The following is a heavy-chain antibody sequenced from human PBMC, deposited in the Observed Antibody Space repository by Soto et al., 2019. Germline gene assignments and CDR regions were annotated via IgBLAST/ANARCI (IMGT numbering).Heavy chain of an antibody. D-gene: IGHD6-19*01. CDR2: ISWNSGSI. Sequence: PGGSLRLSCAASGFTFDDYAMHWVRQAPGKGLEWVSGISWNSGSIGYADSVKGRFTISRDNAKNSLYLQMNSLRAEDTALYYCANLTPYSSGNDYWGQGTLVTVSS. CDR3: ANLTPYSSGNDY. J-gene: IGHJ4*02. V-gene: IGHV3-9*01. CDR1: GFTFDDYA.